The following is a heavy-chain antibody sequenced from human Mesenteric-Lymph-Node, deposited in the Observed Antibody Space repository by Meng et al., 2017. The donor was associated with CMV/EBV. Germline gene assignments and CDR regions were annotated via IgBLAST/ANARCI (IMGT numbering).Heavy chain of an antibody. V-gene: IGHV3-23*03. CDR2: IYSGGSST. J-gene: IGHJ4*02. Sequence: CAASGFTFSSYAMSWVRQAPGKGLEWVSVIYSGGSSTYYADSVKGRFTISRDNSKNTLYLQMNSLRAEDTAVYYCAKEFISSWSFDYWGQGTLVTVSS. CDR3: AKEFISSWSFDY. D-gene: IGHD6-13*01. CDR1: GFTFSSYA.